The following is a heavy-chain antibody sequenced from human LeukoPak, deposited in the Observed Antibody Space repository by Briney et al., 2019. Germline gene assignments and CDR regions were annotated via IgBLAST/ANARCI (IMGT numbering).Heavy chain of an antibody. CDR3: AKWGDYDILTGYYVPDY. CDR2: ITGSDGSS. D-gene: IGHD3-9*01. CDR1: GFTFTYYA. Sequence: PGGSLRISCVASGFTFTYYAMSWVRQAPGKGLEWVSAITGSDGSSYYADSVKGRFTISRDNSKNTLYLQVNSLRAEDTAVYYCAKWGDYDILTGYYVPDYWGQGTLVTVSS. J-gene: IGHJ4*02. V-gene: IGHV3-23*01.